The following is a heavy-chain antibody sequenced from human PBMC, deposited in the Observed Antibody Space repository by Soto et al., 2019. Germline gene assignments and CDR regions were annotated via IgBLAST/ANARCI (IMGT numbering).Heavy chain of an antibody. CDR3: SRGSWDDVSGHYYMDV. Sequence: SHTHSLTCAICGDGDSSNSAGWNWEKQTPSRGLEWLGRTYYKSKWYYNSAVSVKSRITINPDTSKNQSSLQLSSVTPEDTAVYYCSRGSWDDVSGHYYMDVWGKGTTVTVSS. D-gene: IGHD3-3*01. V-gene: IGHV6-1*01. CDR2: TYYKSKWYY. J-gene: IGHJ6*03. CDR1: GDGDSSNSAG.